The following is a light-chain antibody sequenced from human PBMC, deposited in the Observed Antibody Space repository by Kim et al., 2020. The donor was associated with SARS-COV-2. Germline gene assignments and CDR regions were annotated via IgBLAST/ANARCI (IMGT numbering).Light chain of an antibody. CDR1: KLGNKY. V-gene: IGLV3-1*01. J-gene: IGLJ2*01. Sequence: SYELTQPPSVSVSPGQTASISCSGEKLGNKYASWYQQKTGQSPVLVIYQDTKRPSGIPERFSGSNSGNTATLTISGTQPMDESDYYCQAWDSNTAGFGGG. CDR3: QAWDSNTAG. CDR2: QDT.